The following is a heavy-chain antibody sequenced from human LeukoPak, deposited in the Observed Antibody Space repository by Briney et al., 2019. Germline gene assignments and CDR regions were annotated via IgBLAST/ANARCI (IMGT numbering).Heavy chain of an antibody. CDR3: ARGGYSYGYMGYSDY. D-gene: IGHD5-18*01. Sequence: ASVKVSCKASGYXFNYYGISWVRQAPGQGLEWMGWISAYTGSTNYAQSLQGRVTMTTDTSTSTAYMELRSLRSDDTAVYYCARGGYSYGYMGYSDYWGQGTLVTVSS. V-gene: IGHV1-18*01. J-gene: IGHJ4*02. CDR2: ISAYTGST. CDR1: GYXFNYYG.